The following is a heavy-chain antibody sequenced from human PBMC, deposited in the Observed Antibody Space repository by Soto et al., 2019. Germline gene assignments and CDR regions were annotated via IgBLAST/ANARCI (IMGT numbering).Heavy chain of an antibody. Sequence: PSETLSLTCTVSGGSISSYYWSWIRQPAGKGLEWIGRIYTSGSTNYNPSLKSRVTMSVDTSKNQFSLKLSSVTAADKAVYYCEREVGATARIIDYWDQGTLVTVSS. V-gene: IGHV4-4*07. J-gene: IGHJ4*02. CDR1: GGSISSYY. D-gene: IGHD1-26*01. CDR2: IYTSGST. CDR3: EREVGATARIIDY.